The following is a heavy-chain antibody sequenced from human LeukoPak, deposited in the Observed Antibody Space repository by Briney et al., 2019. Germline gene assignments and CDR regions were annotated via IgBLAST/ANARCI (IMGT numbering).Heavy chain of an antibody. D-gene: IGHD2-15*01. J-gene: IGHJ4*02. CDR2: IYSGGLT. CDR3: ARALRGSSD. V-gene: IGHV3-53*01. Sequence: GGSLRLSCAASGFSVTTDYVSWVRQAPGKGLEWVSVIYSGGLTYYADSVKGRFTISRDISKNTLYLQMNSLRAEDTAMYYCARALRGSSDWGQGTLVTVSS. CDR1: GFSVTTDY.